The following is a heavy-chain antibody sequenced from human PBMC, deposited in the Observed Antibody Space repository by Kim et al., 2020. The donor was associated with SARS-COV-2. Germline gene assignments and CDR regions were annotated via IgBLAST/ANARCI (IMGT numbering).Heavy chain of an antibody. V-gene: IGHV4-39*01. D-gene: IGHD4-17*01. CDR3: ASNGGPNWFDP. CDR1: GGSISSSSYY. J-gene: IGHJ5*02. CDR2: IYYSGST. Sequence: SETLSLTCTVSGGSISSSSYYWGWIRQPPGKGLEWIGSIYYSGSTYYNPSLKSRVTISVDTSKNQFSLKLSSVTAADTAVYYCASNGGPNWFDPWGQGTLVTVSS.